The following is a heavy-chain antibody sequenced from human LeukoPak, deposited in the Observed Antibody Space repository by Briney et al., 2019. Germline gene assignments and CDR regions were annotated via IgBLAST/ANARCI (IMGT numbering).Heavy chain of an antibody. CDR3: ARVLINSSGWYLFDP. D-gene: IGHD6-19*01. V-gene: IGHV4-59*01. CDR2: IYYSGST. Sequence: PSETLSLTCTVSGGSISSYYWSWIRQPPGKGLEWIGYIYYSGSTNYNPSLKSRVTISVDTSKNQFSLKLSSVTAADTAVYYCARVLINSSGWYLFDPWGQGTLVTVSS. CDR1: GGSISSYY. J-gene: IGHJ5*02.